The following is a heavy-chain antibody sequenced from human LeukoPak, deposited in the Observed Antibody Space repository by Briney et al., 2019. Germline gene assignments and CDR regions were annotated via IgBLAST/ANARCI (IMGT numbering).Heavy chain of an antibody. Sequence: SETLSLTCTVSGGSISSSSYYWGWIRQPLGKGLEWIGSIYYSGSTYYNPSLKIRVTISVDTSKNQFSLKLSSVTAADTAVYYCARRRGWSVDYWGQGTLVTVSS. CDR1: GGSISSSSYY. J-gene: IGHJ4*02. V-gene: IGHV4-39*01. D-gene: IGHD6-19*01. CDR2: IYYSGST. CDR3: ARRRGWSVDY.